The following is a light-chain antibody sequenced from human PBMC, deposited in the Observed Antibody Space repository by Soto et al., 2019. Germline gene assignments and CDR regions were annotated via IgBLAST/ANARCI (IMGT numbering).Light chain of an antibody. CDR1: QSISSY. J-gene: IGKJ1*01. CDR2: AAS. V-gene: IGKV1-39*01. Sequence: DIQMTQSPSSLSASVGDRVTITCRASQSISSYLNWYQQKPGKAPKLLIYAASSLQSGVPSRFSGSGSGTDFTLTISSLQPEDFATYYCQQSYSTMWPFGPLTKVDIX. CDR3: QQSYSTMWP.